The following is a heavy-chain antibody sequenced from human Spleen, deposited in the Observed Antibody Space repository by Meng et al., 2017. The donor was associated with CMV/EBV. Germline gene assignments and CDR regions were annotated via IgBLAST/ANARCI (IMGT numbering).Heavy chain of an antibody. CDR3: ARGGHSSSWYLGY. D-gene: IGHD6-13*01. CDR2: IGSSGKYV. Sequence: LSLTCAASGFTFTHYAMTWVRQAPGKGLEWVSSIGSSGKYVYYADSAKGRFTISRDNAKDSLYLQMNILTAADTAVYYCARGGHSSSWYLGYWGQGTLVTVSS. V-gene: IGHV3-21*01. CDR1: GFTFTHYA. J-gene: IGHJ4*02.